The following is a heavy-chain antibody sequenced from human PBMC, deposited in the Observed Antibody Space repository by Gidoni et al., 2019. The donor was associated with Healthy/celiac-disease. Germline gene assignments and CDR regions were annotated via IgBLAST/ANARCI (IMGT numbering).Heavy chain of an antibody. Sequence: QVQLVQSGAEVKKPGSSVKVSCKASGGTFSSYAISWVRQAPGQGLEWMGGIIPIFGTANYAQKFQGRVTITADESTSTAYMELSSLRSEDTAVYYCARSFWGSSSSQYYYYGMDVWGQGTTVTVSS. CDR3: ARSFWGSSSSQYYYYGMDV. CDR1: GGTFSSYA. D-gene: IGHD6-6*01. V-gene: IGHV1-69*01. J-gene: IGHJ6*02. CDR2: IIPIFGTA.